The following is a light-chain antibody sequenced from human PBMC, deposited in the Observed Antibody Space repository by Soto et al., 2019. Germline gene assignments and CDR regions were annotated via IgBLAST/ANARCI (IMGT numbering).Light chain of an antibody. J-gene: IGKJ4*01. CDR1: QTVRSY. Sequence: EIVMTQSPATLSVSPGERATLSCRASQTVRSYLAWFQQKPGQAPSLLIYGASTRATGIPARFNGSGSGTEFTLTISSLQSEDFALYYCQQYNNWPLTFGGGTKVEI. V-gene: IGKV3-15*01. CDR2: GAS. CDR3: QQYNNWPLT.